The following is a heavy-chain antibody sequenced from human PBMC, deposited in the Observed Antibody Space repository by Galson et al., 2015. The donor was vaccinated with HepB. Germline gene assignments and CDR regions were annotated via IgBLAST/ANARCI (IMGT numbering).Heavy chain of an antibody. J-gene: IGHJ3*02. V-gene: IGHV3-48*02. CDR1: GFTFSSYS. Sequence: LRLSCAASGFTFSSYSMNWVRQAPGKGLEWVSYISSSSSTIYYADSVKGRFTISRDNAKNSLYLQMNSLRDEDTAVYYCARARSIGVLDAFDIWGQGTMVTVSS. CDR2: ISSSSSTI. D-gene: IGHD6-6*01. CDR3: ARARSIGVLDAFDI.